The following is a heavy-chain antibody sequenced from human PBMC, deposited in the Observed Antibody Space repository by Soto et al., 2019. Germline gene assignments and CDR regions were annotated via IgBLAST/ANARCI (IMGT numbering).Heavy chain of an antibody. CDR3: ATGSSGYYYG. CDR2: INEDGSDS. J-gene: IGHJ4*02. CDR1: GLSFSIYW. D-gene: IGHD3-22*01. Sequence: EVQLMESGGGLVQPGGSLRLSCAASGLSFSIYWMSWVRQAPGKGLEWVATINEDGSDSYYVDSVKGRFIISRDNGKNSLYLQMNSLRAEDTAVYYCATGSSGYYYGWGQGTLATVS. V-gene: IGHV3-7*01.